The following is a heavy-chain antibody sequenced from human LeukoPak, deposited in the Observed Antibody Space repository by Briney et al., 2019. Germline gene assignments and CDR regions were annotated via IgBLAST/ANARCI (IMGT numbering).Heavy chain of an antibody. CDR2: IRGSGGGT. D-gene: IGHD4-17*01. V-gene: IGHV3-23*01. Sequence: GGSLRLSCAASGISFSTYAMTWVRQAPGEGLEWVSSIRGSGGGTDYADSVKGRFTISRDNSRDTLFLQMNSLRAEDTALYYCTRDPNGDYVGAFDMWGPGTMVTVSS. J-gene: IGHJ3*02. CDR3: TRDPNGDYVGAFDM. CDR1: GISFSTYA.